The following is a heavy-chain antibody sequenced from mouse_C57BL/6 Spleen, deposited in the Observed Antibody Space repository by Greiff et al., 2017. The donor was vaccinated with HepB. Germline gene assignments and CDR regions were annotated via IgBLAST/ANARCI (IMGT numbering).Heavy chain of an antibody. CDR2: IYPRSGNT. Sequence: VQRVESGAELARPGASVKLSCKASGYTFTSYGISWVKQRTGQGLEWIGEIYPRSGNTYYNEKFKGKATLTADKSSSTAYMELRSLTSEDSAVYFCARSDDYDLFAYWGQGTLVTVSA. D-gene: IGHD2-4*01. CDR3: ARSDDYDLFAY. CDR1: GYTFTSYG. J-gene: IGHJ3*01. V-gene: IGHV1-81*01.